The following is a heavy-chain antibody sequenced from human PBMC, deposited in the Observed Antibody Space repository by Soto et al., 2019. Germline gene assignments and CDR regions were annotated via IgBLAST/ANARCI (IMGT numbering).Heavy chain of an antibody. CDR1: GYTFTGYY. V-gene: IGHV1-2*02. CDR2: INPNSGGT. D-gene: IGHD3-22*01. CDR3: AREKHLITMIVRSDWFDP. Sequence: ASVKVSCKASGYTFTGYYMHWVRQAPGQGLEWMGWINPNSGGTNYAQKFQGRVTMTRDTSISTAYMELSRLRSDDTAVYYCAREKHLITMIVRSDWFDPWGQGTLVTVSS. J-gene: IGHJ5*02.